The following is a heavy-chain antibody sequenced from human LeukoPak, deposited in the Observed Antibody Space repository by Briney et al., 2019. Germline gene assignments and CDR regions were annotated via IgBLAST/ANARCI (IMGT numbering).Heavy chain of an antibody. D-gene: IGHD3-22*01. V-gene: IGHV4-39*01. CDR3: ARLLYDRSGYYYFDC. CDR1: GGSISSRGYY. Sequence: SETLSLTCTVYGGSISSRGYYWGWIRQPPGKGLEWLGSMYYSGSPYHNPSLKSRVTISVDTSKNQFSLKLSSVTAADTAMYYCARLLYDRSGYYYFDCWGQGTLVTVSS. J-gene: IGHJ4*02. CDR2: MYYSGSP.